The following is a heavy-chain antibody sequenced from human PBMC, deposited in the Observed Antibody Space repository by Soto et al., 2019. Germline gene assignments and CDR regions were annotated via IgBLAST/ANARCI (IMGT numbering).Heavy chain of an antibody. CDR3: GRGYCGGDCYSVEYFYL. V-gene: IGHV1-69*12. CDR1: GGTFSSYA. D-gene: IGHD2-21*02. Sequence: QVQLVQSGAEVKKPGSSVKVSCKASGGTFSSYAISWVRQAPGQGLEWMGGIIPIFGTANYAQKFQGRVTITADESTRTPYIDLSSQRAEDTAVYYCGRGYCGGDCYSVEYFYLWGRGTLVTVSS. J-gene: IGHJ2*01. CDR2: IIPIFGTA.